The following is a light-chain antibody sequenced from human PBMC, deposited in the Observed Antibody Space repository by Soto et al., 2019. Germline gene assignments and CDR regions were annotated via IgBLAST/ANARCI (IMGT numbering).Light chain of an antibody. J-gene: IGKJ3*01. CDR3: QQSYSTPRT. CDR1: QNIATY. CDR2: AAS. Sequence: DIQMTQSPSSLSASGGDTVIITCRASQNIATYLNWYQQIPGKAPKLLIYAASSLHSGVPSRFSGRGSGTDFTLTISSLQPDDFATYYCQQSYSTPRTFGPGTKVEIK. V-gene: IGKV1-39*01.